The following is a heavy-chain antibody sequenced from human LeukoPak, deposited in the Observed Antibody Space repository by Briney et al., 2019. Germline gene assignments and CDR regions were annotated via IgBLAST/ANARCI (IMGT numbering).Heavy chain of an antibody. CDR1: GYTFTSYG. D-gene: IGHD3-22*01. CDR3: ARVYYDSSAPLAFDI. Sequence: ASVKVSCKASGYTFTSYGISWVRQAPGQGLEWMGWISAYNGNTNYAQKLQGRVTMTTDTSTSTAYMELRSLRSDDTAVYYCARVYYDSSAPLAFDIWGQGTMVTVSS. V-gene: IGHV1-18*01. CDR2: ISAYNGNT. J-gene: IGHJ3*02.